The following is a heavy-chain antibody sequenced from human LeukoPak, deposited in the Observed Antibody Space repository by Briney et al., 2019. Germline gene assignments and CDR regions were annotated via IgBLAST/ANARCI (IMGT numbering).Heavy chain of an antibody. J-gene: IGHJ4*02. CDR2: ISSSGSTI. Sequence: GGSLRLSCAASGVTFSDYNMSWIRQTPGEGLEWVSYISSSGSTIYYADSVKGRFTISRDNAKNSLHLQMNSLRAEDTAVYYCARVLKGPATFDYWGQGTLVTVSS. CDR3: ARVLKGPATFDY. V-gene: IGHV3-11*01. CDR1: GVTFSDYN.